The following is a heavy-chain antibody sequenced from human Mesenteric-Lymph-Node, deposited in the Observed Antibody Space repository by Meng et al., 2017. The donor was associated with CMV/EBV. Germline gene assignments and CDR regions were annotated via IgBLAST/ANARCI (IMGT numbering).Heavy chain of an antibody. J-gene: IGHJ4*02. CDR3: ARERVDTIFGVAHYFDY. CDR2: IYYSGRT. CDR1: GGSLSSYF. Sequence: SETLSPTCTVSGGSLSSYFWSWIRQPPGKGLEWIGYIYYSGRTNYNPSLKSRVTISVDTSKNQFSLKLSSVTAADTAVYSCARERVDTIFGVAHYFDYWGQGTLVTVSS. D-gene: IGHD3-3*01. V-gene: IGHV4-59*01.